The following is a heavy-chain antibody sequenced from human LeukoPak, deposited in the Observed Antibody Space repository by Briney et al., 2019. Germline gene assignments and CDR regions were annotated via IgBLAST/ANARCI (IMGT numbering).Heavy chain of an antibody. V-gene: IGHV1-18*01. CDR3: ARDVAGVGESYAFDI. Sequence: GDSVKVSCKASGYTFTSYGISWVRQAPGQGLEWMAWISAYNGNTDYAQNLRGRVTMTTDTSTSTAYMELRSLRSDDTVVYYCARDVAGVGESYAFDIWGQGTMVTVSS. J-gene: IGHJ3*02. CDR2: ISAYNGNT. D-gene: IGHD3-10*01. CDR1: GYTFTSYG.